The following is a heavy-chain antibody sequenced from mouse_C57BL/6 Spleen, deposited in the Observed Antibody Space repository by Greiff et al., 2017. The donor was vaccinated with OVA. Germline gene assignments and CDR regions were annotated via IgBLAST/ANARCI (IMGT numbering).Heavy chain of an antibody. CDR3: VRENGTVVAPYFDV. CDR1: GFTFNTYA. J-gene: IGHJ1*03. CDR2: IRSKSSNYAT. V-gene: IGHV10-3*01. Sequence: EVQRVESGGGLVQPKGSLKLSCAASGFTFNTYAMHWVRQAPGKGLEWVARIRSKSSNYATYYADSVKDRFTISRDDSQSMLYLQMNNLKTEDTAMYSCVRENGTVVAPYFDVWGTGTTVTVSS. D-gene: IGHD1-1*01.